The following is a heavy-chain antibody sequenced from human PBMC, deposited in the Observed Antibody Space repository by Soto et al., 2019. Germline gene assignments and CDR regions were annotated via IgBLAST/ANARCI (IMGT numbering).Heavy chain of an antibody. Sequence: PGGSLRLSCAASGFTFSSYGMHWVRQAPGKGLEWVAVISYDGSNKYYADSVKGRFTISRDNSKNTLYLQMNSLRAEDTAVYYCAKVWEWLSYYYYGMDVWGQGTTVTVSS. CDR1: GFTFSSYG. CDR2: ISYDGSNK. V-gene: IGHV3-30*18. J-gene: IGHJ6*02. CDR3: AKVWEWLSYYYYGMDV. D-gene: IGHD3-3*01.